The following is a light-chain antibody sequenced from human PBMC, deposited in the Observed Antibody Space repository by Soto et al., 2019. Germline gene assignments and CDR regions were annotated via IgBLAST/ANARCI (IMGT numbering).Light chain of an antibody. V-gene: IGKV1-33*01. CDR3: QQYKMLPLT. CDR1: QDISNF. J-gene: IGKJ4*01. Sequence: DIQMTQSPASLSASVGDRVTITCQASQDISNFLNWYRQKPGQAPHLLTYAASTLETGVPLRFSGSGYSSSFSFTISSLEPEDVATYYRQQYKMLPLTFGGGTKVEIK. CDR2: AAS.